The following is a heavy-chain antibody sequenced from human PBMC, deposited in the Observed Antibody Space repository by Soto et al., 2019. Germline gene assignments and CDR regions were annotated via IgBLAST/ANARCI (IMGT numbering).Heavy chain of an antibody. CDR1: GFTFSTYS. Sequence: GGSLRLSCAASGFTFSTYSMNWVRQAPGKGLEWVATISATGGSTYYADSVKGRFTISRDNSKNTLYLQLNGLRVEDTAVYYCAKDRLAGNFDYWGQGTQVTVSS. J-gene: IGHJ4*02. V-gene: IGHV3-23*01. CDR3: AKDRLAGNFDY. CDR2: ISATGGST.